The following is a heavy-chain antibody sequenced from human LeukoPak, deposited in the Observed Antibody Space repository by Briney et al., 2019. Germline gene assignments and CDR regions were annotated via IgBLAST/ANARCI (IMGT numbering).Heavy chain of an antibody. J-gene: IGHJ4*02. D-gene: IGHD3-22*01. CDR1: GGTFSSYA. V-gene: IGHV1-69*04. CDR3: ARDQDYYDSSGPAPVGYYFDY. CDR2: IIPILGIA. Sequence: ASVKVSCKASGGTFSSYAISWVRQAPGQGLEWMGRIIPILGIANYAQKFQGRVTITADKSTSTAYMELSSLRSEDTAVYYCARDQDYYDSSGPAPVGYYFDYWGQGTLVTVSS.